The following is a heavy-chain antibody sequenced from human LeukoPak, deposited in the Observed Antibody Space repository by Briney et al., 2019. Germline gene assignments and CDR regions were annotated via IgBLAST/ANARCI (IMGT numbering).Heavy chain of an antibody. Sequence: PSETLSLTCTVSGGSISSSSYYWGWIRQPPGKGLEWIGTIYYSGSTYYNPPLKSRVTISVDTSKNQFSLKLSSVTAADTAVYYCARFTLYYDSTNDYWGQGTLVTVSS. CDR2: IYYSGST. J-gene: IGHJ4*02. D-gene: IGHD3-22*01. CDR3: ARFTLYYDSTNDY. V-gene: IGHV4-39*07. CDR1: GGSISSSSYY.